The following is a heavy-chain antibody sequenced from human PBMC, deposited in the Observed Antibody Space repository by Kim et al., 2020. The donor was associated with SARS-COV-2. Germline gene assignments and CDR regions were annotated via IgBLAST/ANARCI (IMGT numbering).Heavy chain of an antibody. J-gene: IGHJ6*02. CDR2: IYSGGSST. CDR3: AKGMSAWWVLITRYYYGMDV. CDR1: GFTFSSYA. Sequence: GGSLRLSCAASGFTFSSYAMSWVRQAPGKGLEWVSVIYSGGSSTYYADSVKGRFTISRDNSKNTLYLQMNSLRAEDTAVYYCAKGMSAWWVLITRYYYGMDVWGQGTTVSVSS. V-gene: IGHV3-23*03. D-gene: IGHD2-15*01.